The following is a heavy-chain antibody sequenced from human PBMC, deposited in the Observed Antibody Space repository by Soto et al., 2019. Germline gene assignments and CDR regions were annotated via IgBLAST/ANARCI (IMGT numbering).Heavy chain of an antibody. Sequence: SLRLSCAASGFTFSSYAMHWVRQAPGKGLEWVAVISYDGSNKYYADSVKGRFTISRDNSKNTLYLQMNSLRAEDTAVYYCARDERLYYYDSSGYYYNYWGQGTLVTVSS. D-gene: IGHD3-22*01. V-gene: IGHV3-30-3*01. CDR3: ARDERLYYYDSSGYYYNY. J-gene: IGHJ4*02. CDR1: GFTFSSYA. CDR2: ISYDGSNK.